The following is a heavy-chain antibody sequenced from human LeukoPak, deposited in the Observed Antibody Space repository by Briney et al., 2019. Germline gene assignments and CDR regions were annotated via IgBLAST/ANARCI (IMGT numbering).Heavy chain of an antibody. Sequence: GGSLRLSCAASGFTFSDYSMNWVRQAPGKGLEWISYIGINSGNTNYADSVKGRFTISGDKAKNSLYLQMNSLRVEDTAVYYCARDYKYAFDNWGQGTLVTVSS. CDR3: ARDYKYAFDN. CDR2: IGINSGNT. V-gene: IGHV3-48*01. D-gene: IGHD5-24*01. J-gene: IGHJ4*02. CDR1: GFTFSDYS.